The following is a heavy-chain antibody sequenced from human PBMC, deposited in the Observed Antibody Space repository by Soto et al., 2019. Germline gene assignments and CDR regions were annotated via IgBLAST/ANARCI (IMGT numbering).Heavy chain of an antibody. V-gene: IGHV1-18*01. CDR2: ISAYNGNT. J-gene: IGHJ4*02. CDR3: ARDHRSDYYDSSGYIIFDY. CDR1: GYTFTSYG. D-gene: IGHD3-22*01. Sequence: QVQLVQSGAEVKKPGASVKVSCKASGYTFTSYGISWVRQAPGQGLEWMGWISAYNGNTNYAQKLQGRVTMTTDTSTSTAYMELRSLRSDDTDVYYCARDHRSDYYDSSGYIIFDYWGQGTLVTVSS.